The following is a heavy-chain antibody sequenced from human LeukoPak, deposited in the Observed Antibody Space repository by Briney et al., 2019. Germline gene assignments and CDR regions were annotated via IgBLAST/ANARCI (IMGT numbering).Heavy chain of an antibody. J-gene: IGHJ5*02. CDR1: GFTFSSYG. D-gene: IGHD6-13*01. CDR2: IRYDGSNK. Sequence: GGSLRLSCAASGFTFSSYGMHWVRQAPGKGLEWVAFIRYDGSNKYYADSVKGRFTISRDNSKNTLYLQMNSLRAEDTAGYYCAKLTSYSSSWYRWFDPWGQGTLVTVSS. CDR3: AKLTSYSSSWYRWFDP. V-gene: IGHV3-30*02.